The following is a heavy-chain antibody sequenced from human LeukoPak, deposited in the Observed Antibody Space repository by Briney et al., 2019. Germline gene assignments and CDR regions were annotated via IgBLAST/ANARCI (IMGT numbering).Heavy chain of an antibody. CDR2: INPNSGGT. J-gene: IGHJ5*02. CDR3: ARGARLASSGRLWFDP. Sequence: ASVKVSCKASGYTFTGYYMHWVRQAPGQGLEWMGWINPNSGGTNYAQKFQGRVTMTRDTSISTAYMELSRLRSDDTAVYYCARGARLASSGRLWFDPWGQGTLVTVSS. CDR1: GYTFTGYY. D-gene: IGHD3-10*01. V-gene: IGHV1-2*02.